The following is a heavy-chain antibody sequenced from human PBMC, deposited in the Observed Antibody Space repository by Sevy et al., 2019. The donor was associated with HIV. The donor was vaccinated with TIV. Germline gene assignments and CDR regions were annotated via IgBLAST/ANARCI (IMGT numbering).Heavy chain of an antibody. J-gene: IGHJ4*02. CDR1: GFTFSSYG. D-gene: IGHD3-16*01. Sequence: GESLKISCAASGFTFSSYGMHWVRQAPGKGLEWVAFIRYDGSNKYYADSVKGRFTISRDNSKNTLNLKMNSLRAEETAVYYCAKGPSPMITFGGVADYWGQGTLVTVSS. V-gene: IGHV3-30*02. CDR2: IRYDGSNK. CDR3: AKGPSPMITFGGVADY.